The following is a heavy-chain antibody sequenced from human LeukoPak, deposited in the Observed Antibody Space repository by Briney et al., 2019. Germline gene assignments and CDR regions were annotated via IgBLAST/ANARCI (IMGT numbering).Heavy chain of an antibody. V-gene: IGHV3-15*01. D-gene: IGHD2-2*01. CDR3: TTVGCRSTSCYADY. CDR1: GFTFSNAW. CDR2: IKSKTDGGTT. J-gene: IGHJ4*02. Sequence: PGGSLRLSCAASGFTFSNAWMTWVRQAPGKGLEWVGHIKSKTDGGTTDYAAPVKGRFTISRDDSKNTLYLQMNSLKTEDTAVYYCTTVGCRSTSCYADYWGQGTLVTVSS.